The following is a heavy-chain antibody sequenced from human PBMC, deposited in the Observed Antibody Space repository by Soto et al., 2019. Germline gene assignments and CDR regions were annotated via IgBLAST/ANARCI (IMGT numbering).Heavy chain of an antibody. V-gene: IGHV3-30-3*01. J-gene: IGHJ4*02. CDR1: GCTFSSYA. CDR3: ARGGKYYYDSSGYHTLDY. D-gene: IGHD3-22*01. Sequence: GGSLRLSCAASGCTFSSYAMHWVRQAPGKGLEWVAVISYDGSNKYYADSVKGRFTISRDNSKNTLYLQMNSLRAEDTAVYYWARGGKYYYDSSGYHTLDYWGQGTLVTVSS. CDR2: ISYDGSNK.